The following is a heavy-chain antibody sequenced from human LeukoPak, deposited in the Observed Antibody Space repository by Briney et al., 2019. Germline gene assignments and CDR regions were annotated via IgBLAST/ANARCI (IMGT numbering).Heavy chain of an antibody. CDR2: ISHSGST. V-gene: IGHV4-34*01. D-gene: IGHD4-11*01. Sequence: SETLSLTCAVYGGSFSSYYWSWIRQPPGKGLEWIGEISHSGSTNYNPSLKSRVTISVDTSKNQFSLKLSSVTAADTAVYYCARNTVLYYFDYWGQGTLVTVSS. CDR3: ARNTVLYYFDY. J-gene: IGHJ4*02. CDR1: GGSFSSYY.